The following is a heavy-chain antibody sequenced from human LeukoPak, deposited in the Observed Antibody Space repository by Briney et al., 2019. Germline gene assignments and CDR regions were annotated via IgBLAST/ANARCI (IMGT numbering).Heavy chain of an antibody. V-gene: IGHV1-2*02. Sequence: ASVKVSCKASGYTFTGYYMHWVRQAPGQGLEWMGWINPNSGGTNYAQKFQGRVTMTRDTSISTAYMELSRLRSDDTAVYYCARRRGYGSGSYIFAFDIWGQGTMVTVSS. D-gene: IGHD3-10*01. CDR3: ARRRGYGSGSYIFAFDI. CDR1: GYTFTGYY. J-gene: IGHJ3*02. CDR2: INPNSGGT.